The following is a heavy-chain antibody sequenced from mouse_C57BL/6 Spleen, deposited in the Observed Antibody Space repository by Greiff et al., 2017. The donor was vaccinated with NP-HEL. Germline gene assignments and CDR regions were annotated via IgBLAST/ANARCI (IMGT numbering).Heavy chain of an antibody. J-gene: IGHJ1*03. CDR3: TTPYGSSPHWYFDV. D-gene: IGHD1-1*01. Sequence: EVQLQQSGAELVRPGASVKLSCTASGFNIKDDYMHWVKQRPEQGLEWIGWIDPENGDTEYASKFQGKATITADTSSNTAYLQLSSLTSEDTAVYYCTTPYGSSPHWYFDVWGTGTTVTVSS. CDR2: IDPENGDT. CDR1: GFNIKDDY. V-gene: IGHV14-4*01.